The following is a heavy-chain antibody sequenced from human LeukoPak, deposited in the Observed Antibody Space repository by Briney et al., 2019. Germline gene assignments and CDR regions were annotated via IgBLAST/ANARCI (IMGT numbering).Heavy chain of an antibody. D-gene: IGHD1-1*01. CDR2: IGNAGSDT. CDR3: GRDWKLDY. CDR1: GFTFDNYP. Sequence: GGSLRLSCYSSGFTFDNYPMSWVRQASGKGLEWVSAIGNAGSDTKYAVSVKGRFTISRDNSRNTLYLQMKSLRVEDTAIYYCGRDWKLDYWGQGSLVTVSS. V-gene: IGHV3-23*01. J-gene: IGHJ4*02.